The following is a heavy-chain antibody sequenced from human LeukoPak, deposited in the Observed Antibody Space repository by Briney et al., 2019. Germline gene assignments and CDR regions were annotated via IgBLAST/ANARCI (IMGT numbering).Heavy chain of an antibody. V-gene: IGHV1-8*02. J-gene: IGHJ4*02. CDR2: IHPNSGGT. Sequence: GASVKVSCKASGYTFTGSYIHWVRQAAGQGLEWMGWIHPNSGGTGYAQKFQGRVTMTRGTSINTAYLEFYSLRSEDTAVYYCARGYSPTLRTTGNDYWGQGTLVTVSS. CDR3: ARGYSPTLRTTGNDY. D-gene: IGHD1-1*01. CDR1: GYTFTGSY.